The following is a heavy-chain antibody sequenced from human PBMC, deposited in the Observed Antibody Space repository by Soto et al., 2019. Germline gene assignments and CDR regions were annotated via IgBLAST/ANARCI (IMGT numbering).Heavy chain of an antibody. Sequence: EVQLVESGGGLVKPGGSLRLSCAASGFRFTTHFMNWVRQAPGKGLEWVSSIATSASFVYYAPSVKGRFSISRDNAKNSLYLQMNSLRADDTAVYYCVREGERRTAYFDHWGQGVLVTVSS. J-gene: IGHJ4*02. D-gene: IGHD3-16*01. CDR1: GFRFTTHF. V-gene: IGHV3-21*01. CDR2: IATSASFV. CDR3: VREGERRTAYFDH.